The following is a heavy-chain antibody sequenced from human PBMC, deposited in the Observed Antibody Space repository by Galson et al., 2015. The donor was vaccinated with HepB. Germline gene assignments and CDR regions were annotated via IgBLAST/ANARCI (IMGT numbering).Heavy chain of an antibody. J-gene: IGHJ5*02. CDR2: INAGNGNT. CDR1: GYTFTSYA. D-gene: IGHD3-10*01. V-gene: IGHV1-3*01. CDR3: ARKPGVWFGGADWFDP. Sequence: SVKVSCKASGYTFTSYAMHWVRQAPGQRLEWMGWINAGNGNTKYSQKFQGRVTITRDTSASTAYMELSSLRSEDTAVYYCARKPGVWFGGADWFDPWGQGTLVTVSS.